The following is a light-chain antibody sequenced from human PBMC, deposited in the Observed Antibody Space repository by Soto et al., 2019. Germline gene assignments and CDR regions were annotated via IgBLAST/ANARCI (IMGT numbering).Light chain of an antibody. CDR3: QQFDSVPCT. V-gene: IGKV1-33*01. CDR2: DAS. J-gene: IGKJ2*02. CDR1: QDIKNY. Sequence: IQMTQAPSSLSAAVGDRVTITCQASQDIKNYLIWYQQKPGKAPKLMIYDASSLGTGVSSRFSGNGSGTYFTLTISSLQPEDISTYYCQQFDSVPCTFGQGTKLEIK.